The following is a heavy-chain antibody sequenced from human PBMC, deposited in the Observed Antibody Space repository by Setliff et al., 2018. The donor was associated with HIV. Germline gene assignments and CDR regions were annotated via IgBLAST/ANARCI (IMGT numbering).Heavy chain of an antibody. Sequence: PGKSLRLSCAASGFTFTDYWMHWVRQVPGQGLVWVSRINVDGSSISYADSVKGRFTISRDNAKNTLFLQMNSLRAEDTAVYYCARLPQDVRSSIDFWGQGTLVTVSS. V-gene: IGHV3-74*01. CDR3: ARLPQDVRSSIDF. D-gene: IGHD6-6*01. J-gene: IGHJ4*02. CDR2: INVDGSSI. CDR1: GFTFTDYW.